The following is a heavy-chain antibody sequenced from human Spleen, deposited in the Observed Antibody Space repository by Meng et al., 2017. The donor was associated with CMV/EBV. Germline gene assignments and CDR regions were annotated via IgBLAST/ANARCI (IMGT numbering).Heavy chain of an antibody. Sequence: GGSLRLSCAASGFTFSYSGMNWVRQAPGKGLEWVAGIAYIDGREYYRDSVKGRFNIFRDISKSTLYLQMNSLSAEDTAVYYCARDSIVVVPAAHWIYYYYGMDVWGQGTTVTVSS. CDR2: IAYIDGRE. J-gene: IGHJ6*02. CDR1: GFTFSYSG. D-gene: IGHD2-2*01. V-gene: IGHV3-23*01. CDR3: ARDSIVVVPAAHWIYYYYGMDV.